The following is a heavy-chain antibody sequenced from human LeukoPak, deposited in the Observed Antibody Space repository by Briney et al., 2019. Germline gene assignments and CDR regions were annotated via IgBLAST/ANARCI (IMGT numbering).Heavy chain of an antibody. CDR1: GFTFSTFG. V-gene: IGHV3-30*03. CDR3: ARGGYSGYDVSYYYYGMDV. CDR2: ISYDVNNK. D-gene: IGHD5-12*01. Sequence: GGSLRLSCAASGFTFSTFGMHWVRQAPGKGLEWVAVISYDVNNKYYADSVKGRFTISRDNSKNTLNLQMNSLRTEDTAVYYCARGGYSGYDVSYYYYGMDVWGQGTTVTVSS. J-gene: IGHJ6*02.